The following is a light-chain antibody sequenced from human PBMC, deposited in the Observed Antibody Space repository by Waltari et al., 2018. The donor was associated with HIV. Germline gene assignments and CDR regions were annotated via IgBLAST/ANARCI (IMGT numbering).Light chain of an antibody. J-gene: IGKJ4*01. V-gene: IGKV2D-29*01. CDR2: EVS. CDR3: MQSAQFPLT. Sequence: EIVLTQTPPSLSVTPGQAASISCKSSETLLHRDGKTYFYWYMQKTGQPPQLLMYEVSNRFAGVPDRFSGSGSETDFTLIMSRVEAEDVGVYYCMQSAQFPLTFGGGTKVEIK. CDR1: ETLLHRDGKTY.